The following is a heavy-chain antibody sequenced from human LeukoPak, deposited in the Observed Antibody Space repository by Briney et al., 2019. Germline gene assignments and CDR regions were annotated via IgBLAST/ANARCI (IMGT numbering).Heavy chain of an antibody. CDR3: ARAGAAGSLPVDY. D-gene: IGHD6-13*01. J-gene: IGHJ4*02. V-gene: IGHV1-69*02. CDR2: IIPILGIA. CDR1: GGTFSSYT. Sequence: SVKVSCKASGGTFSSYTISWVRQAPGQGLEWMGRIIPILGIANYAQKFQGRVTITADKSTSTAYMEPSSLRSEDTAVYYCARAGAAGSLPVDYWGQGTLVTVSS.